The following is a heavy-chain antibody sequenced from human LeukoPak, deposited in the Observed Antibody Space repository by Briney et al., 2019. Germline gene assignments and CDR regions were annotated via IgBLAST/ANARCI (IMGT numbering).Heavy chain of an antibody. D-gene: IGHD6-19*01. CDR2: INPNSGDT. J-gene: IGHJ4*02. CDR1: GYTFTGYY. V-gene: IGHV1-2*06. CDR3: ARRAVPGTSPSDY. Sequence: GASVKVSCKASGYTFTGYYIHWVRQAPGQGLEWMGRINPNSGDTNYAQKFQGRVTMTRDTSISAAYMELSSLTSDDTAVYYCARRAVPGTSPSDYWGQGTLVSVSS.